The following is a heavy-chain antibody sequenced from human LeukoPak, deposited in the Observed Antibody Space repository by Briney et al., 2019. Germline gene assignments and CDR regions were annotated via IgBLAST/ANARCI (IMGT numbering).Heavy chain of an antibody. Sequence: GGSLRLSCAASGFTFSSDPMNLVRQAPGKGLEWISNIRSDGDDFYADTVKRRFTISRDNAKNSLYLQMNSRKEEDTAVYYCVRDVHWAFDMWGQGTMVTVSS. J-gene: IGHJ3*02. V-gene: IGHV3-48*02. D-gene: IGHD6-6*01. CDR3: VRDVHWAFDM. CDR2: IRSDGDD. CDR1: GFTFSSDP.